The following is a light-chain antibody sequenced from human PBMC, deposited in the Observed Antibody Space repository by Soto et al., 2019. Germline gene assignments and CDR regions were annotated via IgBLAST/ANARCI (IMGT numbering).Light chain of an antibody. J-gene: IGKJ4*01. CDR2: AAS. CDR1: QSINSY. Sequence: DIQMTQSPSSLSASVGDRVTITCRASQSINSYLNWYQQKPRKAPELLMYAASSLQSGVPPRFSGSGYGTDFTLTISSLQPEDFATYYCQQSFSTPLTFGGGTKVEIK. V-gene: IGKV1-39*01. CDR3: QQSFSTPLT.